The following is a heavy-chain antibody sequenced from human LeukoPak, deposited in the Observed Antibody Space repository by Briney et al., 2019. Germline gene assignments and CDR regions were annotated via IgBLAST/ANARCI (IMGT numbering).Heavy chain of an antibody. CDR2: IYHSGIT. V-gene: IGHV4-30-2*01. CDR3: ARRTTVTIPFGY. J-gene: IGHJ4*02. D-gene: IGHD4-11*01. Sequence: SETLSLTCAVSGGSINSDGYSWGWIRQPPGKGLEWIGYIYHSGITYYNPSLKSRVTISVDKSKNQFSLKLSSVTAADTAVFYCARRTTVTIPFGYWGQGTLVTVSS. CDR1: GGSINSDGYS.